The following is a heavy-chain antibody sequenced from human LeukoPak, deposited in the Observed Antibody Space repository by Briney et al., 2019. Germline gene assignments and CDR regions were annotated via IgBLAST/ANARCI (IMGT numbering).Heavy chain of an antibody. CDR3: AKVYIRTWYILDY. D-gene: IGHD3-10*01. J-gene: IGHJ4*02. CDR1: RFTFSSYA. CDR2: ISHDGTNK. V-gene: IGHV3-30*04. Sequence: PGGSLRLSCATSRFTFSSYALHWVRQAPGKGLEWVAVISHDGTNKRYADSVKGRLTISRDDSKNTLYLQMNSLRVEDTAIYYCAKVYIRTWYILDYWGRGTLVTVSS.